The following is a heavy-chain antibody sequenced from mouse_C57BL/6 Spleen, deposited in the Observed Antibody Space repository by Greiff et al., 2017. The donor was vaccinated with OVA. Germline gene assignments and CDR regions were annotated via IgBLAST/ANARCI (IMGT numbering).Heavy chain of an antibody. V-gene: IGHV3-6*01. Sequence: EVQVVESGPGLVKPSQSLSLTCSVTGYSITSGYYWNWIRQFPGNKLEWMGYISYDGSNNYNPSLKNRISITRDTSKNQFFLKLNSVTTEDTATYYCARGGEGYAMDYWGQGTSVTVSS. CDR2: ISYDGSN. CDR3: ARGGEGYAMDY. J-gene: IGHJ4*01. CDR1: GYSITSGYY.